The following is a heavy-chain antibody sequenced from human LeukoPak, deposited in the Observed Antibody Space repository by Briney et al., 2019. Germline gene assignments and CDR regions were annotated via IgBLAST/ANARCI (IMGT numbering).Heavy chain of an antibody. CDR3: AWSSPYTVMDY. J-gene: IGHJ4*02. Sequence: GRSLRLSCAASGFTFRNCGMHWVRQAPGKGLEWVAIIWYDGTKTYYADSVKGRFTISRDNSKNTLYLQMNSLRAEDTAVYYCAWSSPYTVMDYWGQGTLVTVSS. CDR1: GFTFRNCG. D-gene: IGHD5-18*01. V-gene: IGHV3-33*01. CDR2: IWYDGTKT.